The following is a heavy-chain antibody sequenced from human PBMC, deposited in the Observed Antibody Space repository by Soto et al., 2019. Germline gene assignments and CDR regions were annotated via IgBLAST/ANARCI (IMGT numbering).Heavy chain of an antibody. V-gene: IGHV3-23*01. Sequence: GGSLRLSCAASGVTFSNYAMSWVRQAPGKGLEWVSTISGSGGSTYYADSVKGRFTISRDNSKNTLYLQMNSLRAEDTAVYYCAKWGGSSPGDYYGLDVWGQGTTVTVSS. J-gene: IGHJ6*02. CDR3: AKWGGSSPGDYYGLDV. D-gene: IGHD1-26*01. CDR1: GVTFSNYA. CDR2: ISGSGGST.